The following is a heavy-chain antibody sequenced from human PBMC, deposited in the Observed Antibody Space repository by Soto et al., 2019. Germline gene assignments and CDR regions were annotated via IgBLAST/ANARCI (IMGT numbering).Heavy chain of an antibody. Sequence: QVQLVQSGAEVKRPGSSVKVSCKASGDTFNFYSINWVRQAPGVGLEWVGRVNPILSMSNYAQRFQGRVTMTEDKSTSTAYMELRSLRSEDTAIYYCASIYGSGYRAFDYWGQGALVTVSS. CDR1: GDTFNFYS. D-gene: IGHD3-10*01. CDR2: VNPILSMS. CDR3: ASIYGSGYRAFDY. J-gene: IGHJ4*02. V-gene: IGHV1-69*02.